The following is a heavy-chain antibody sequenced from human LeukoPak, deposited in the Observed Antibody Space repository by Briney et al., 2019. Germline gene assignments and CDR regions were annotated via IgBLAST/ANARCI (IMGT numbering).Heavy chain of an antibody. CDR3: AKATGLYYYYSMDV. CDR1: GFTFDEYA. V-gene: IGHV3-9*03. J-gene: IGHJ6*03. CDR2: VRWNSGSI. Sequence: GRSLRLSCAASGFTFDEYAMRWVRQAPGRGLGWVSGVRWNSGSIGYADSVEGRFSISRDNAKNSLYLQIDSLRAQDMALYYCAKATGLYYYYSMDVWGKGTTVTVSS.